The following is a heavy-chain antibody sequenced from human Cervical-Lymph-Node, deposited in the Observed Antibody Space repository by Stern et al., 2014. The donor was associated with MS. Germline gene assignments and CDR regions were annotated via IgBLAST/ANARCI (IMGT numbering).Heavy chain of an antibody. D-gene: IGHD5-12*01. CDR1: GGSISRSTYY. CDR2: IYYSGTT. Sequence: QLQLQESGPGLVKPSETLSLTCSVSGGSISRSTYYWGWIRQPPGKGLEWIGSIYYSGTTYYNPSLKSRVTIDTSTHQFSPRLTSVTAADTAVYYCARHDGWLPHYWSQGTLVTVSS. J-gene: IGHJ4*02. CDR3: ARHDGWLPHY. V-gene: IGHV4-39*01.